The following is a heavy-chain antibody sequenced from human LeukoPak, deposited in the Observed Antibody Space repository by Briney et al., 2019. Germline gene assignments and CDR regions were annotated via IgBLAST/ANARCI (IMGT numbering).Heavy chain of an antibody. CDR1: GFTVSSNC. D-gene: IGHD5-12*01. J-gene: IGHJ4*02. CDR2: IYSGGST. CDR3: ARETATGNYFDY. Sequence: GGSLRLSCAASGFTVSSNCMSWVRQAPGKGLEWVSVIYSGGSTYYADSVKGRFTISRDNSKNTLYLQMNSLRAEDTAVYYCARETATGNYFDYWGQGTLVTVSS. V-gene: IGHV3-53*01.